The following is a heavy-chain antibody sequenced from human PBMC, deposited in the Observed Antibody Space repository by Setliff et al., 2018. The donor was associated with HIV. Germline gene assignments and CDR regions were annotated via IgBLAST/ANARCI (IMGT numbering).Heavy chain of an antibody. D-gene: IGHD3-10*01. CDR1: GYSISNGYY. J-gene: IGHJ3*02. CDR3: ATIPAYYYGSGSYPGAFDI. Sequence: SETLSLTCSVSGYSISNGYYWGWIRQPPGKGLEWVGTIYQTGKTYYNPSLKSRITISVDTSKNQFSLKLNSVTAADTAVYYCATIPAYYYGSGSYPGAFDIWGQGTMVTVSS. CDR2: IYQTGKT. V-gene: IGHV4-38-2*02.